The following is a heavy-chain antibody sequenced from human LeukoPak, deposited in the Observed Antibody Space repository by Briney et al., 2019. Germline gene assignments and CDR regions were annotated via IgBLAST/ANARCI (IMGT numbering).Heavy chain of an antibody. CDR2: ITRSGTYT. J-gene: IGHJ6*03. D-gene: IGHD1-26*01. Sequence: GGSLRLSCVDSGFTFSNYNMNWVRQAPGKAMEWVSSITRSGTYTFYADSVKGRFTISRDNAKNSLFLQMDSLGPEDTAMYLCARDPYSGNYGAYYYYYMDVWGKGTTVTISS. V-gene: IGHV3-21*01. CDR1: GFTFSNYN. CDR3: ARDPYSGNYGAYYYYYMDV.